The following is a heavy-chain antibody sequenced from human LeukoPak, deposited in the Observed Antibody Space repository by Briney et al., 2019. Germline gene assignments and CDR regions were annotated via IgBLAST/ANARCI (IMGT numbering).Heavy chain of an antibody. D-gene: IGHD3-9*01. CDR2: ISDSGGST. Sequence: GGSLRLSCAASGFTFSISAMSWVRQAPGKWLEWVSGISDSGGSTFYADSVKGRFTISRDNSKNILYLQMNSLRADDTAVYYCAKVSESNYDILTGYYTPYYFDYWGQGTLVTVSS. J-gene: IGHJ4*02. CDR3: AKVSESNYDILTGYYTPYYFDY. V-gene: IGHV3-23*01. CDR1: GFTFSISA.